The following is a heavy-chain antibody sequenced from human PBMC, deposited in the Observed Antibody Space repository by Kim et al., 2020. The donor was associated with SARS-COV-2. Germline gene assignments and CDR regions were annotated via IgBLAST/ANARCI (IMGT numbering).Heavy chain of an antibody. CDR2: GT. Sequence: GTKYSQKFQDRVTMTRDTSISTAYMELTRLTSDDTAFYYCARGGPAHEFDPWGQGTLVTVSS. J-gene: IGHJ5*02. CDR3: ARGGPAHEFDP. V-gene: IGHV1-2*02.